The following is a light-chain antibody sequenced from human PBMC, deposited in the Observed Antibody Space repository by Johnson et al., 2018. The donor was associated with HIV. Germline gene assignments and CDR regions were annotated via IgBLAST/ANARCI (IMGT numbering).Light chain of an antibody. CDR3: GTWHSALSGGGV. Sequence: QSVLTQPPSVSAAPGQKVTISCSGSSSNIGNNYVSWYQQVPGTAPKLLIYENNKRPSGIPDRFSGSKSGTSATLGITGLQAGDEADYYCGTWHSALSGGGVLGTGTRVTVL. J-gene: IGLJ1*01. V-gene: IGLV1-51*02. CDR1: SSNIGNNY. CDR2: ENN.